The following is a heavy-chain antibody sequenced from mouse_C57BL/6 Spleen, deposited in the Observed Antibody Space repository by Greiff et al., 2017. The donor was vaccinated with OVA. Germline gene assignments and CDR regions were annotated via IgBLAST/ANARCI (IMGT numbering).Heavy chain of an antibody. Sequence: EVKLMESGGGLVQPKGSLKLSCAASGFSFNTYAMNWVRQAPGKGLEWVARIRSKSNNYATYYADSVKDRFTISRDDSESMLYLQMNNLKTEDTAMYYCVSHLYYYAMDYWGQGTSVTVSS. CDR2: IRSKSNNYAT. CDR1: GFSFNTYA. CDR3: VSHLYYYAMDY. V-gene: IGHV10-1*01. J-gene: IGHJ4*01.